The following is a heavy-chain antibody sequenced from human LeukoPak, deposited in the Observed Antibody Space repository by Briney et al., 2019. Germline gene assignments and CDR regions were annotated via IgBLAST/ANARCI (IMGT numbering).Heavy chain of an antibody. V-gene: IGHV3-7*01. Sequence: PGGSLRLSCAASGFTFKAYWMSWVRQAPGTGLEWVANIQQDGSEKNYVDSVKGRFTISGDNARNSLYLEMNSLRAADTAVYYCARLRYTYGKNFDYWGQGTRVTVSS. J-gene: IGHJ4*02. D-gene: IGHD5-18*01. CDR3: ARLRYTYGKNFDY. CDR2: IQQDGSEK. CDR1: GFTFKAYW.